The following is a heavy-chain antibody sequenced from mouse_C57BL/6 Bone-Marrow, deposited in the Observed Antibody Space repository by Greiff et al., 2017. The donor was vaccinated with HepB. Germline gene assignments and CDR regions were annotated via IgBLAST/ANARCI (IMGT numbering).Heavy chain of an antibody. CDR1: GYTFTSYD. D-gene: IGHD1-1*01. CDR3: ARRYYYGSSPFAY. CDR2: IYPRDGST. J-gene: IGHJ3*01. V-gene: IGHV1-85*01. Sequence: QVQLKESGPELVKPGASVKLSCKASGYTFTSYDINWVKQRPGQGLEWIGWIYPRDGSTKYNEKFKGKATLTVDTSSSTAYMELHSLTSEDSAVYFCARRYYYGSSPFAYWGQGTLVTVSA.